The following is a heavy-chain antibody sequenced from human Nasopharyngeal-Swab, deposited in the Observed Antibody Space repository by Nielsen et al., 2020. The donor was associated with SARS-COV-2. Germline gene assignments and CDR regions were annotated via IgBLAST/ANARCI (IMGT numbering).Heavy chain of an antibody. J-gene: IGHJ4*02. V-gene: IGHV3-21*01. CDR3: ALEGSGSYYNYYFDY. D-gene: IGHD3-10*01. CDR2: ISSSSSYI. CDR1: GFTFSSYS. Sequence: GGSLRLSCAASGFTFSSYSMNWVRQAPGKGLEWVSSISSSSSYIYYADSVKGRFTISRDNAKNSLYLQMTSLRGEDTAEYYCALEGSGSYYNYYFDYWGQGTLVTVSS.